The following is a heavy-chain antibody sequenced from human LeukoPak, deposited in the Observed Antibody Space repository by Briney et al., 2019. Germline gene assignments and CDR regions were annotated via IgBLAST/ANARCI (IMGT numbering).Heavy chain of an antibody. D-gene: IGHD6-13*01. CDR3: ARDHRGMYSSSFCD. CDR1: GGSISSYY. CDR2: IYYSGST. V-gene: IGHV4-59*12. Sequence: SETLSLTCTVSGGSISSYYWSWIRQPPGKGLEWIGYIYYSGSTYYNPSLKSRVTISVDTSKNQFSLKLSSVTAADTAVYYCARDHRGMYSSSFCDWGQGTLVTVSS. J-gene: IGHJ4*02.